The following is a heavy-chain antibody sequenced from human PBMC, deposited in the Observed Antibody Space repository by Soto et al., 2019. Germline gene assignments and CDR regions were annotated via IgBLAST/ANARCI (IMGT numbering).Heavy chain of an antibody. CDR2: INRDSTVI. J-gene: IGHJ4*02. D-gene: IGHD3-16*01. CDR1: VFSFSTHY. Sequence: EEQLVESGGGLVQPGGSLRLSCAASVFSFSTHYMNWVRQTPGKGLEWVSSINRDSTVIKYADSVKGRFTISRDNARNSLSLQMNRLRAEDTAVYYCLNGDYYVGPGTLVTVSS. V-gene: IGHV3-48*01. CDR3: LNGDYY.